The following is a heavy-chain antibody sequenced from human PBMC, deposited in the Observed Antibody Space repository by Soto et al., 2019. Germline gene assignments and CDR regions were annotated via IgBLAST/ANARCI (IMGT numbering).Heavy chain of an antibody. Sequence: ASVKVSCKASGYTFTSYYIHWVRQAPGQGLEWLGIINPSGGSTSYAQKFQGRVTITADESTSTAYMELSSLRSEDTAVYYCARYVGATHFDYWGQGTLVTVSS. CDR1: GYTFTSYY. D-gene: IGHD1-26*01. J-gene: IGHJ4*02. CDR3: ARYVGATHFDY. CDR2: INPSGGST. V-gene: IGHV1-46*01.